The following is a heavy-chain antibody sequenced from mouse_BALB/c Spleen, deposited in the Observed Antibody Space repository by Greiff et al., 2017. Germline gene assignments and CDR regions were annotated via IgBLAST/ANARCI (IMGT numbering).Heavy chain of an antibody. CDR1: GYTFTDYW. V-gene: IGHV1-69*01. CDR2: IDTADSYT. J-gene: IGHJ4*01. D-gene: IGHD2-10*02. Sequence: QVQLQQPGAELVMPGASVKMSCKASGYTFTDYWMHWVKQRPGQGLEWIGAIDTADSYTSYNQKFKGKATLTVDESSSTAYMQLSSLTSEDSAVYYCARRYGNDGMDYWGQGTSVTVSS. CDR3: ARRYGNDGMDY.